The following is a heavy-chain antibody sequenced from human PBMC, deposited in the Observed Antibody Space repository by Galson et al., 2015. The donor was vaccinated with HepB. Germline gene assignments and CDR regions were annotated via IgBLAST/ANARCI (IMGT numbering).Heavy chain of an antibody. Sequence: SLRLSCAVSGFTSKTHGIHWVRHSPDRGLEWVAVIWHDGQYRDYADSVKGRFTISSDNSKSTHYLHLSSLRLEDTAIYYCARSHYYESWFDPWGQGTLVTVSS. CDR3: ARSHYYESWFDP. V-gene: IGHV3-33*03. D-gene: IGHD3-22*01. CDR2: IWHDGQYR. J-gene: IGHJ5*02. CDR1: GFTSKTHG.